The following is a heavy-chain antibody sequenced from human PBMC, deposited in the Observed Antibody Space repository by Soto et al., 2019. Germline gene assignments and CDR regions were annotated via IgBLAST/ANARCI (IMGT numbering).Heavy chain of an antibody. CDR3: AKEGYCSSTSCPRAGWFDP. J-gene: IGHJ5*02. CDR1: GFTFSSYA. D-gene: IGHD2-2*01. V-gene: IGHV3-23*01. Sequence: EVQLLESGGGLVQPGGSLRLSCAASGFTFSSYAMSWVRQAPGKGLEWVSAISGSGGSTYYADSVKGRFTISRDNSKNTLYLQMNSLRAEDTAVYYCAKEGYCSSTSCPRAGWFDPWGQGTLVTVSS. CDR2: ISGSGGST.